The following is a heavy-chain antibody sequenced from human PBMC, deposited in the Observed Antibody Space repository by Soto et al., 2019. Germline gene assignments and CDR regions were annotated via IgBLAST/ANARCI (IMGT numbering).Heavy chain of an antibody. V-gene: IGHV3-21*01. D-gene: IGHD3-22*01. CDR2: IGGRTSDI. Sequence: GGSLRLSCAASGFTLSRHTMNWVRQAPGKGLEWVSFIGGRTSDIYYADSVKGRFTISRDNAKNSLYLDLTRLRAEDTAVYFCVRDYYDTSGYPNTFDMWGQGTMVTVSS. CDR1: GFTLSRHT. J-gene: IGHJ3*02. CDR3: VRDYYDTSGYPNTFDM.